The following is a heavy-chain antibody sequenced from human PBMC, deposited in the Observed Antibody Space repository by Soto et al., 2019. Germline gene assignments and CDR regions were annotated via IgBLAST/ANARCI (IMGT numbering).Heavy chain of an antibody. CDR2: IYYSGST. V-gene: IGHV4-59*08. Sequence: QVQLQESGPGLVKPSETLSLTCTVSGGSISSYYWSWIRQPPGKGLEWIGYIYYSGSTNYNPSLKSRVTISVDTSKNQFSLKLSSVTAADTAVYYCARHSKWLDYYYMDVWGKGTTVTVSS. CDR1: GGSISSYY. D-gene: IGHD3-22*01. CDR3: ARHSKWLDYYYMDV. J-gene: IGHJ6*03.